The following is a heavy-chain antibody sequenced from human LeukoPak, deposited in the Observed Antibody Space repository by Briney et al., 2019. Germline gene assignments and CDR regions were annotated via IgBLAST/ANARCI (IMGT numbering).Heavy chain of an antibody. Sequence: GGSLRLSCAASGFTFSAYAMSWVRQAPGKGLEWVSLIYSGGSTYYADSVKGRFTISRDNSKNTVYLQMNSLRAEDTAVYYCARGRWGLRPFDYWGQGTLVTVSS. CDR1: GFTFSAYA. D-gene: IGHD1-26*01. V-gene: IGHV3-66*01. CDR2: IYSGGST. CDR3: ARGRWGLRPFDY. J-gene: IGHJ4*02.